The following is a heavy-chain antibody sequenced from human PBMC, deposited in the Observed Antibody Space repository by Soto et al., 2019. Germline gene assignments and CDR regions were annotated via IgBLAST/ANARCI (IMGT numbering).Heavy chain of an antibody. CDR2: MLYDGKSK. Sequence: QVLLVESGGGVVQPGRSLTLSCAASGFTFSTYTMHWVRQAPGKGLEWVAVMLYDGKSKYYVDSVKGRFTISRDNSKNTLYLQMNSLRTDDTAVYYWARESRVDGGPDYWGQGTLVTVSS. V-gene: IGHV3-30*04. CDR3: ARESRVDGGPDY. J-gene: IGHJ4*02. D-gene: IGHD2-15*01. CDR1: GFTFSTYT.